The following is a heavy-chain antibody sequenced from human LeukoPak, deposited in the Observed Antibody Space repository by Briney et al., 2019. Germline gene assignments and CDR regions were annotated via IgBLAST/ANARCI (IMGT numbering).Heavy chain of an antibody. CDR1: GGTFSSYA. D-gene: IGHD3-10*02. Sequence: SVKVSCKASGGTFSSYAISWVRQAPGQGLEWMGRIIPIFGTANYAQKFQGRVTITTDESTSTAYMELSSLRSEDTAVYYCAREGMLAQNYFDYWGQGTLVTVSS. J-gene: IGHJ4*02. V-gene: IGHV1-69*05. CDR2: IIPIFGTA. CDR3: AREGMLAQNYFDY.